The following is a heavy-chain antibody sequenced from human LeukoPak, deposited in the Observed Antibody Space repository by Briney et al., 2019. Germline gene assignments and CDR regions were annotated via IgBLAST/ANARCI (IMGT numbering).Heavy chain of an antibody. V-gene: IGHV3-7*01. CDR3: ARDLGRCSGGSCYQPYYYYGMDV. D-gene: IGHD2-15*01. Sequence: GGSLRLSCAASGFTFSSYWMSWVRQAPGKGLEWGANIKQDGSEKYYVDSVKGRFTISRDNAKNSLYLQMNSLRAEDTAVYYCARDLGRCSGGSCYQPYYYYGMDVWGRGTTVTVSS. CDR2: IKQDGSEK. J-gene: IGHJ6*02. CDR1: GFTFSSYW.